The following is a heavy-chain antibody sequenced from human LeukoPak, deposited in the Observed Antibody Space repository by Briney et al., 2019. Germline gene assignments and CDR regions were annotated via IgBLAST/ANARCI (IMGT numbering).Heavy chain of an antibody. CDR1: GFNFSGYW. Sequence: GGSLRLTCAASGFNFSGYWMNWVRQVPGKGLVWVSRINGDGSILSYADSVKGRFTISRDNAKNTLYLQMNSLRAEDTAVYYYARSRSGSSDYWGQGNLVSVSS. D-gene: IGHD5-18*01. J-gene: IGHJ4*02. CDR3: ARSRSGSSDY. CDR2: INGDGSIL. V-gene: IGHV3-74*01.